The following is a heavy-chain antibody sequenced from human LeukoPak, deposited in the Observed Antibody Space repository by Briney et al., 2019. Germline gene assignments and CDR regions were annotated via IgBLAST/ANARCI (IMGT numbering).Heavy chain of an antibody. Sequence: PSETLSLTCAVSGAPMSRYYWSWIRQPPGKGLEWIGHIHYSGSTYYNPSLMSRVTISPDTPKNQFSLKLSSVTAADTAVYFCASHGDGTSRYYFDYWGPGTLVTVSS. J-gene: IGHJ4*02. V-gene: IGHV4-59*08. CDR2: IHYSGST. D-gene: IGHD5-24*01. CDR1: GAPMSRYY. CDR3: ASHGDGTSRYYFDY.